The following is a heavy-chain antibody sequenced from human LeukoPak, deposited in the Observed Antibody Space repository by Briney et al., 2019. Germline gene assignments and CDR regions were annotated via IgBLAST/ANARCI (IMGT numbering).Heavy chain of an antibody. CDR1: GGSISSRSYY. D-gene: IGHD2-21*02. CDR3: ARQGVATAIDY. J-gene: IGHJ4*02. Sequence: PSETLSLTCTVSGGSISSRSYYWGWIRQSPGKGLEWIGTIYYSGTTYYNPSLKSRVTISVDTSKNHFSLKLSSVTAADTAMYYCARQGVATAIDYWGQGTLVTVSS. V-gene: IGHV4-39*01. CDR2: IYYSGTT.